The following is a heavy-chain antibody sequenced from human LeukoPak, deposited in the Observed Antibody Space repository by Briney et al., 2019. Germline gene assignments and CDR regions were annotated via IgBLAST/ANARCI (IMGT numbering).Heavy chain of an antibody. J-gene: IGHJ4*02. CDR1: GFTFRSYA. CDR3: AKFETARYNYGSSES. D-gene: IGHD5-24*01. V-gene: IGHV3-23*01. CDR2: SSYSGDSR. Sequence: PGGSLRLSCAASGFTFRSYAMNWVRQAPGKGLEWVSSSYSGDSRFYADSVKGRFTISRDNSENMLYLQMNSLRADDTARYYCAKFETARYNYGSSESWGQGTLVTVSS.